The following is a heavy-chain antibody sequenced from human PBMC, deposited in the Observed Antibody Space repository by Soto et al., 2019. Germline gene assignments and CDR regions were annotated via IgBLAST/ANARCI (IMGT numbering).Heavy chain of an antibody. V-gene: IGHV4-39*01. CDR3: AGGDRGGTDSFDY. CDR1: GGSISSSSYY. Sequence: SETLSLTCTVSGGSISSSSYYWGWIRQPPGKGLEWIGSIYYSGSTYYNPSLKSRVTISVDTSKNQFSLKLSSVTAADTAVYYCAGGDRGGTDSFDYWGQGTLVTVSS. J-gene: IGHJ4*02. CDR2: IYYSGST. D-gene: IGHD2-21*02.